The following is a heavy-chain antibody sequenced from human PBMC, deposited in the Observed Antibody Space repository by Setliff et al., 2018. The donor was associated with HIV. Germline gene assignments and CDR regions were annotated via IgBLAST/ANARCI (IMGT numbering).Heavy chain of an antibody. CDR1: GYSLTDFY. CDR2: IIPVFGVA. CDR3: ARVPEIEISGTINF. Sequence: GASVKVSCKASGYSLTDFYIHWVRQAPGQGLEWMGGIIPVFGVANYAQNFQDTVTFTADESTSTAYMEMSSLRSEDTAVYYCARVPEIEISGTINFWGQGTLVTVSS. V-gene: IGHV1-69*13. D-gene: IGHD1-7*01. J-gene: IGHJ4*02.